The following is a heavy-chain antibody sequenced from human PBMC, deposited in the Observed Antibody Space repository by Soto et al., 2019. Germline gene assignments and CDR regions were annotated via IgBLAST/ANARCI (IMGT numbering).Heavy chain of an antibody. V-gene: IGHV3-33*01. CDR3: AREGGEIIAAAGIWPDYYYYYGMDV. J-gene: IGHJ6*02. D-gene: IGHD6-13*01. Sequence: HPGGSLRLSCAASGFTFSSYGMHWVRQAPGKGLEWVAVIWYDGSNKYYADSVKGRFTISRDNSKNTLYLQMNSLRAEDTAVYYCAREGGEIIAAAGIWPDYYYYYGMDVWGQGTTVTVSS. CDR2: IWYDGSNK. CDR1: GFTFSSYG.